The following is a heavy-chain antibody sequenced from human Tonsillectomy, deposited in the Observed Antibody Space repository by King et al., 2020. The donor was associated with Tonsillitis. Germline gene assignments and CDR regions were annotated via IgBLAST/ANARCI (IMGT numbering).Heavy chain of an antibody. J-gene: IGHJ4*02. D-gene: IGHD4-17*01. CDR3: ARRTSPDYGDCCDY. V-gene: IGHV3-21*01. Sequence: VQLVQSGGGLVKPGGSLRLSCAASGFTFSTYSMIWVRQAPGKGLEWVSSISSSSRYIYYADSVKGRFTISRDNAKNSLSLQMNSLRAEDTAVYYCARRTSPDYGDCCDYWGQGTLVTVSS. CDR1: GFTFSTYS. CDR2: ISSSSRYI.